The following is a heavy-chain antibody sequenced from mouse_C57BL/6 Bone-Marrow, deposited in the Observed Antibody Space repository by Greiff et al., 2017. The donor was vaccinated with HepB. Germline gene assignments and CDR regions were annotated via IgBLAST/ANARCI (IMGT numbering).Heavy chain of an antibody. V-gene: IGHV1-76*01. Sequence: QVQLQQSGAELVRPGASVKLSCKASGYTFTDYYINWVKQRPGQGLEWIARIYPGSGNTYYNEKFKGKATLTAEKSSSTAYMQLSSLTSEDSAVYYCARPVVGGDVDYWGQGTTLTVSS. CDR3: ARPVVGGDVDY. CDR1: GYTFTDYY. D-gene: IGHD1-1*01. J-gene: IGHJ2*01. CDR2: IYPGSGNT.